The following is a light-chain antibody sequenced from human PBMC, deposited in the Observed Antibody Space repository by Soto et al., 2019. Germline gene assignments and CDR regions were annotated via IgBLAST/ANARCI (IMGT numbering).Light chain of an antibody. CDR1: SGHSNYA. V-gene: IGLV4-69*01. CDR2: LNSDGSH. J-gene: IGLJ2*01. CDR3: QTWGTAIHDVV. Sequence: QSVLTQSPSASASLGASVKLTCTLSSGHSNYAIAWHQQQPEKGPRYLMKLNSDGSHNKGDGIPDRFSGSSSGAERHLTISSLQSEDEADYYCQTWGTAIHDVVFGGGTKLTVL.